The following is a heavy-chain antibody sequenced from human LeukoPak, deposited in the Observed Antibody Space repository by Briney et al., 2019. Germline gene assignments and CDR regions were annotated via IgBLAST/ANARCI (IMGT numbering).Heavy chain of an antibody. J-gene: IGHJ4*02. V-gene: IGHV3-48*01. CDR2: ISGDGNAK. CDR3: ARDYVYAFDY. CDR1: GFSFSSYS. D-gene: IGHD2/OR15-2a*01. Sequence: GGSLRLSCAASGFSFSSYSINWVRQAPGKGLEWVSYISGDGNAKHYTDSVKGRFTISRDNAKNALYLQMNRLRAEDTAVYFCARDYVYAFDYWGQGTLVTVSS.